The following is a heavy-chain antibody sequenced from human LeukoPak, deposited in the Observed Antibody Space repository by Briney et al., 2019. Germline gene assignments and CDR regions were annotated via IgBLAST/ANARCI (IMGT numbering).Heavy chain of an antibody. D-gene: IGHD2-8*01. V-gene: IGHV4-34*01. CDR3: ARGFNGYYYYGMDV. CDR2: IKHSGST. J-gene: IGHJ6*02. Sequence: SETLSLTCAVYGGSFSGYYWSWIRQPPEKGLEWIGEIKHSGSTYYNPSLKSRVTMSVDTSKNQFSLKLNSVTAADTAVYYCARGFNGYYYYGMDVWGQGTTVTVSS. CDR1: GGSFSGYY.